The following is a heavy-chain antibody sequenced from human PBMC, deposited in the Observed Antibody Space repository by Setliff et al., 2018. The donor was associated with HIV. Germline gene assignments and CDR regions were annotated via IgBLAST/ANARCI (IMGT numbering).Heavy chain of an antibody. D-gene: IGHD1-1*01. CDR2: ISTSDTM. J-gene: IGHJ4*02. V-gene: IGHV3-11*04. CDR1: GFTFSDYY. CDR3: ARDNLILPFDY. Sequence: GSLRLSCAASGFTFSDYYMSWIRQAPGKGLEWVSYISTSDTMYYADSVKGRFTISRDNAKSSLYLQMNSLRAEDTAVYYCARDNLILPFDYWGQGTLVTVSS.